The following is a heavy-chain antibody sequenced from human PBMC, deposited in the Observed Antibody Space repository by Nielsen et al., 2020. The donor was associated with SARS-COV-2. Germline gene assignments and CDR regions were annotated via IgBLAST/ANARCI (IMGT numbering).Heavy chain of an antibody. CDR2: INPSGGST. CDR3: AREHCSGGSCYSWDDAFDI. J-gene: IGHJ3*02. D-gene: IGHD2-15*01. V-gene: IGHV1-46*01. Sequence: WVRQAPGQGLEWMGIINPSGGSTSYAQKFQGRATMTRDTSTSTVYMELSSLRSEDTAVYYCAREHCSGGSCYSWDDAFDIWGQGTMVTVSS.